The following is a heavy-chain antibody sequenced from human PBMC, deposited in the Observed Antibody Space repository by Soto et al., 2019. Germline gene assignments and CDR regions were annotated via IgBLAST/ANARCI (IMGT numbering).Heavy chain of an antibody. J-gene: IGHJ6*02. Sequence: SQTLSLTCAISGDSVSSNSAAWNWIRQSPSRGLEWLARAYYRSKWYNDYAVSVKSRITINPDTSKDQFSLQLNSVTPEDTAVYYCARAGWRGYGMDVWGQGTTVTASS. CDR2: AYYRSKWYN. D-gene: IGHD3-3*01. CDR1: GDSVSSNSAA. CDR3: ARAGWRGYGMDV. V-gene: IGHV6-1*01.